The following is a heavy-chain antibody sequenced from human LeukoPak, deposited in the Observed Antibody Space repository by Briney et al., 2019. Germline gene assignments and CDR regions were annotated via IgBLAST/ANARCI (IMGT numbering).Heavy chain of an antibody. D-gene: IGHD1-26*01. J-gene: IGHJ4*02. CDR2: ISSSGSTI. V-gene: IGHV3-48*03. CDR3: ARWDSASSAGDDY. CDR1: GFTFSSYE. Sequence: GGSLRLSCAASGFTFSSYEMNWVRQAPGKGLERVSYISSSGSTIYYADSVKGRLTISRDNAKNSLYLQMNSLRAEDTAVYYCARWDSASSAGDDYWGQGTLVTVSS.